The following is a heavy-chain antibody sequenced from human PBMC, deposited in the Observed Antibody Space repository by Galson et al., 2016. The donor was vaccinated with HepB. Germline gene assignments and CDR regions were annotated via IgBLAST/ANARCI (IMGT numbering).Heavy chain of an antibody. CDR2: VIPVFGMT. CDR1: GGTY. J-gene: IGHJ4*02. Sequence: SVKVSCKASGGTYISWVRQAPGQGLEWMGGVIPVFGMTNYAQKFQGRITISADGDTNTDYMELRSLTSEDTAVYYCARVKSSGSGDYYLGLFDSWGQGTLVTVSS. D-gene: IGHD3-10*01. V-gene: IGHV1-69*13. CDR3: ARVKSSGSGDYYLGLFDS.